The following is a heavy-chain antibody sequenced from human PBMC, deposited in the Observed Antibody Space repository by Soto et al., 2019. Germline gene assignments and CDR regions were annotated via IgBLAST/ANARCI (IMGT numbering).Heavy chain of an antibody. D-gene: IGHD6-19*01. J-gene: IGHJ4*02. V-gene: IGHV4-4*02. Sequence: QMQLQESGPGLVNPSGTLSLTCDVSGASISTDNWWNWVRQPPGKGLEWMAEIYHSGNTNYNPSLKSRVTISVDKSKNQLSLKLGSVTAADTTVYYCAKSAGSYAVDYWGQGTLVTVSS. CDR2: IYHSGNT. CDR1: GASISTDNW. CDR3: AKSAGSYAVDY.